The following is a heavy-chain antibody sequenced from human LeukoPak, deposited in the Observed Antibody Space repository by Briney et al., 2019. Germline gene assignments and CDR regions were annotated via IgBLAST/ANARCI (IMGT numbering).Heavy chain of an antibody. CDR1: GFTFDDYA. J-gene: IGHJ4*02. D-gene: IGHD6-19*01. Sequence: PGRSLRLSCAASGFTFDDYAMHWVRQAPGKGLEWVSGISWNSGSIGYADSVKGRFTISRDNAKNSLYLQMNSLRAEDTALYYCAKARIAVAALDYWSQGTLVTVSS. CDR3: AKARIAVAALDY. CDR2: ISWNSGSI. V-gene: IGHV3-9*01.